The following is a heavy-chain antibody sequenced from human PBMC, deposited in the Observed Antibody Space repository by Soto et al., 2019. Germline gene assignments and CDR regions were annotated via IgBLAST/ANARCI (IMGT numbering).Heavy chain of an antibody. Sequence: LSLTCTVSGGSISSGDYYWSWIRQPPGKGLEWIGYIYYSGSTYYNPSLKSRVTISVDTSKNQFSLKLSSVTAADTAVYYCARGTRYYDFWSGHYPDYWGQGTLVTVSS. CDR1: GGSISSGDYY. CDR3: ARGTRYYDFWSGHYPDY. CDR2: IYYSGST. J-gene: IGHJ4*02. D-gene: IGHD3-3*01. V-gene: IGHV4-30-4*01.